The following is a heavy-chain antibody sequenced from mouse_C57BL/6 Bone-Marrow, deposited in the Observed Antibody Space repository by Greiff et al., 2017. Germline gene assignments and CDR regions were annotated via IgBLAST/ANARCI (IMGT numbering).Heavy chain of an antibody. CDR2: IHPNSGST. V-gene: IGHV1-64*01. Sequence: QVQLQRPGAELVKPGASVKLSCKASGYTFTSYWMHWVKQRPGQGLEWIGMIHPNSGSTNYNEKFKSKATLTVDKSSSTAYMQLSSLTSEDSAVYYCARTVVAYYYAMDYWGQGTSVTVSS. D-gene: IGHD1-1*01. J-gene: IGHJ4*01. CDR3: ARTVVAYYYAMDY. CDR1: GYTFTSYW.